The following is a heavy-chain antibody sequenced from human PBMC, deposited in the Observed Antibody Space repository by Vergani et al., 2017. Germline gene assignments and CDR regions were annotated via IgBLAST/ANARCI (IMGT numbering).Heavy chain of an antibody. CDR2: IYYSGST. Sequence: QVQLQESGPGLVKPSQTLSLTCTVSGGSISSGGYYWSWIRQHPGKGLEWIGYIYYSGSTYYNPSLKSRVTISVDTSKNQFSLKLSSVTAADTAVYYCARYVRLGPDGTIFGVVTSHDAFDIWGQGTMVTVSS. CDR3: ARYVRLGPDGTIFGVVTSHDAFDI. D-gene: IGHD3-3*01. CDR1: GGSISSGGYY. V-gene: IGHV4-31*03. J-gene: IGHJ3*02.